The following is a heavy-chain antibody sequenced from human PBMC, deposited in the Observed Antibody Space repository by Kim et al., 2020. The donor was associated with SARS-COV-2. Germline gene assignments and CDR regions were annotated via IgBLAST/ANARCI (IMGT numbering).Heavy chain of an antibody. CDR1: GFTFSSYA. Sequence: GGSLRLSCAASGFTFSSYAMHWVRQAPGQGLEWVAVISYDGSNKYYADSVKGRFTISRDNSKNTLYLQMNSLRAEDTAVYYCARSIAGSYYYGMAVWGQGATVTVAS. CDR3: ARSIAGSYYYGMAV. J-gene: IGHJ6*02. CDR2: ISYDGSNK. V-gene: IGHV3-30-3*01. D-gene: IGHD6-6*01.